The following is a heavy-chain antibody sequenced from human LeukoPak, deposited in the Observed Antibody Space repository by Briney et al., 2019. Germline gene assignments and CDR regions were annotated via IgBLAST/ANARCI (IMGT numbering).Heavy chain of an antibody. V-gene: IGHV3-74*01. CDR1: GLTFSNVW. CDR3: ASFRDTDN. J-gene: IGHJ3*01. CDR2: INTAGST. Sequence: PGGSLRLSCEVSGLTFSNVWMHWVRQAPGQGLVWVSRINTAGSTVYADPVKGRFTISRDNAKNMVYLQMNSLRAEDTGVYFCASFRDTDNWGRGTMVTVSS. D-gene: IGHD2-21*01.